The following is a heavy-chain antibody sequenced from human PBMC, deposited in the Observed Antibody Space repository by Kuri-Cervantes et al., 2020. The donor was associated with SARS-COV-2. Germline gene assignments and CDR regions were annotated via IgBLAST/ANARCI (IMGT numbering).Heavy chain of an antibody. CDR2: ISGSGDNT. Sequence: GESLKISCASSGFSFSSYAMNWVRQAPGKGLEWVSGISGSGDNTYFADSVKGRFIISRDNSKNTLFLQMNSLRGDDTAIYYCARGGAPHRILRFLETSYLDVWGQGSLVTVSS. J-gene: IGHJ4*02. D-gene: IGHD3-3*01. CDR3: ARGGAPHRILRFLETSYLDV. V-gene: IGHV3-23*01. CDR1: GFSFSSYA.